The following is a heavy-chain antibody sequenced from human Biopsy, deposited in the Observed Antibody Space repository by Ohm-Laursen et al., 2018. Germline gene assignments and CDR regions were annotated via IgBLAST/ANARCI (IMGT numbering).Heavy chain of an antibody. D-gene: IGHD3-22*01. CDR3: ATDRGGYKYFYGMGV. Sequence: SQTLSLTCTVAGDSISRSDYYWTWIRQHPGKGLEWIGCIYYSGETYYKPSLKSRVSMSVDTSKNQFSLKLTSVTAADTAVYYCATDRGGYKYFYGMGVWGQGTTVTVSS. V-gene: IGHV4-31*02. CDR1: GDSISRSDYY. J-gene: IGHJ6*02. CDR2: IYYSGET.